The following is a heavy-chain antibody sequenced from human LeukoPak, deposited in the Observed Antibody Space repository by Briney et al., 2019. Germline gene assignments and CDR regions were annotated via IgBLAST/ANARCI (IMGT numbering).Heavy chain of an antibody. D-gene: IGHD2-15*01. CDR2: ISHTEGT. V-gene: IGHV4-34*01. CDR1: GVSINDYY. CDR3: AKIRGGPSGSLCNIH. Sequence: SETLSLTCGVFGVSINDYYWSWIRQSPGKGLEWIGEISHTEGTRYNPSLESRVTMSVGTSENQLSLKLIFVTAADTAVYYCAKIRGGPSGSLCNIHLGLGTLV. J-gene: IGHJ4*02.